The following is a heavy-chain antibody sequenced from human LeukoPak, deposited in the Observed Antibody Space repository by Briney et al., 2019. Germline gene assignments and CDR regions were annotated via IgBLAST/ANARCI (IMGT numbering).Heavy chain of an antibody. CDR2: IHYSGNT. V-gene: IGHV4-39*01. Sequence: PETLSLTCTVSGGSTSSSNYYWGWIRQPPGKGLGWIGGIHYSGNTYYNPSLKSRVTISVDTSKNQFSLKLSSVTAADTAVYYCARLGAGPTYYDFWSGYSSFYFDYWGQGTLVTVSS. J-gene: IGHJ4*02. CDR3: ARLGAGPTYYDFWSGYSSFYFDY. CDR1: GGSTSSSNYY. D-gene: IGHD3-3*01.